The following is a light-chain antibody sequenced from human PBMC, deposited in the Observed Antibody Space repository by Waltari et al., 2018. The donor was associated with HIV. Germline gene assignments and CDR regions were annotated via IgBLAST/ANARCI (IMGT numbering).Light chain of an antibody. CDR3: ATWADILSAWV. Sequence: QSVLLQPPSISGTPGQRVTIPCSGSNSNVETSSVYWYHRVPGAATQLLIFANDQRPLGVPDRFSASKSGSSAALAISGLRSEDEADYYCATWADILSAWVFGGGT. V-gene: IGLV1-47*01. CDR1: NSNVETSS. CDR2: AND. J-gene: IGLJ3*02.